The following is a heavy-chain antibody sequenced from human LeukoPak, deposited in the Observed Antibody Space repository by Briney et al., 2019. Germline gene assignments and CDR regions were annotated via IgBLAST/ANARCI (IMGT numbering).Heavy chain of an antibody. D-gene: IGHD3-10*01. CDR2: MNPITGNT. J-gene: IGHJ5*02. CDR3: VRDGEGVAISVNYWFDP. CDR1: GFIFTSYD. V-gene: IGHV1-8*01. Sequence: GASVKVSCRASGFIFTSYDINWVRQATGQGLEWMGWMNPITGNTGYARQFQRRITMTRDTSTSTAYMELTSLRSEDTAVYYCVRDGEGVAISVNYWFDPWGQGILVTVSS.